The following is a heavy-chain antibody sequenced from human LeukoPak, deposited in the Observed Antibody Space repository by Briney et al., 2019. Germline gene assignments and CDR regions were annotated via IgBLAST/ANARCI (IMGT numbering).Heavy chain of an antibody. J-gene: IGHJ5*02. V-gene: IGHV1-18*01. CDR3: ARSGYYDILTGYSCFDP. D-gene: IGHD3-9*01. Sequence: GASVKVSCKASGYTFTTYGISWVRQAPGQGLEWMGWISAYNGNTNYVQKLQGRVTMTTDTSTSTAYMELKGLRSDDTAVYYCARSGYYDILTGYSCFDPWGQGTLVTVSS. CDR2: ISAYNGNT. CDR1: GYTFTTYG.